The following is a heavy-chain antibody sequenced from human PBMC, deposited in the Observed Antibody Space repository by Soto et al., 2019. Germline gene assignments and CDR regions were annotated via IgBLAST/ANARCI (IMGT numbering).Heavy chain of an antibody. Sequence: QVQLVESGGGVVQPGRSLRLSCAASGFTFSSYAMHWVRQAPGKGLEWVAVISYDGSNKYYADSVKGRFTISRDNSKKTLYLQMNSLRAEDTAVYYCARGGLDHGYYYYGMDVWGQGTTVTVSS. D-gene: IGHD3-3*01. V-gene: IGHV3-30-3*01. CDR3: ARGGLDHGYYYYGMDV. CDR2: ISYDGSNK. CDR1: GFTFSSYA. J-gene: IGHJ6*02.